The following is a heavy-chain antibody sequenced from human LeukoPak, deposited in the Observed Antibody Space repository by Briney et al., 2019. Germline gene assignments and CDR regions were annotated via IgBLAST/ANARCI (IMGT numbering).Heavy chain of an antibody. D-gene: IGHD1-1*01. CDR2: INPSGGST. CDR1: GYTFTNYG. Sequence: AASVKVSCKASGYTFTNYGISWVRQAPGQGLEWMGIINPSGGSTSYAQKFQGRVTMTRDTSTSTVYMELSSLRSEDTAVYYCARDLERLDYWGQGTLVTVSS. V-gene: IGHV1-46*01. J-gene: IGHJ4*02. CDR3: ARDLERLDY.